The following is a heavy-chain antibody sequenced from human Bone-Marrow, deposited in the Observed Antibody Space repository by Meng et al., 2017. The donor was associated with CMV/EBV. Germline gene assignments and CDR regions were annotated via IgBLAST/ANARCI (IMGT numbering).Heavy chain of an antibody. CDR3: ARNNRHDFWSDYGMDV. Sequence: GESLKISCAASGFSVSSKFMSWVRQAPGKGLEWVSIIYSGSNTYYVDSVRGRFTVYRDISKNTLYLQMNSLRAEDTAVYYCARNNRHDFWSDYGMDVWGQGTTVTVSS. CDR1: GFSVSSKF. J-gene: IGHJ6*02. CDR2: IYSGSNT. V-gene: IGHV3-53*01. D-gene: IGHD3-3*01.